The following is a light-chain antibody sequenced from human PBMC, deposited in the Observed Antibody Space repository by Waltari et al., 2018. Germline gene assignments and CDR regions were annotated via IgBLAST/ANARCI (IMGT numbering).Light chain of an antibody. Sequence: YVLTQPHSVSVAPGQTARITWGGDNIENKTGHWYQQKPGQAPLLVVYDDSDRPSGIPERFSGSNSGNTATLIISRVEAGDEADYYCHVWDSITDHVVFAGGTKLTVL. CDR3: HVWDSITDHVV. CDR1: NIENKT. CDR2: DDS. V-gene: IGLV3-21*02. J-gene: IGLJ2*01.